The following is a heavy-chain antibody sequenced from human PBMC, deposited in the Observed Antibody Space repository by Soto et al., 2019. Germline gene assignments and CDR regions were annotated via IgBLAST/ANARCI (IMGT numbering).Heavy chain of an antibody. J-gene: IGHJ4*02. CDR1: GRSISSSSYY. CDR3: MLGSGWKDFDY. CDR2: IYYSGST. D-gene: IGHD3-22*01. Sequence: SETLSLTCTVYGRSISSSSYYWVWIRQPPGKGLEWIANIYYSGSTYYNPSLKSRVTISVDTSKNQFSLKLSSVTAADTAVYYCMLGSGWKDFDYWGQGTLVTVS. V-gene: IGHV4-39*01.